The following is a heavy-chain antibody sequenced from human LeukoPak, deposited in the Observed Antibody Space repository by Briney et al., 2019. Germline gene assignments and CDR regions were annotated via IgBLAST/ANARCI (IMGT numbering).Heavy chain of an antibody. D-gene: IGHD3-22*01. Sequence: PGRSLRLSCAASGFTFSSYGMHWVRQAPGKGLEWVAVISYDGSNKYYADSVKGRFTISRDNSKNTLFLQMNSLRAEDTAVYYCARRPRYSSGHYYDLWGQGTLVTVSS. CDR3: ARRPRYSSGHYYDL. CDR1: GFTFSSYG. CDR2: ISYDGSNK. V-gene: IGHV3-30*03. J-gene: IGHJ4*02.